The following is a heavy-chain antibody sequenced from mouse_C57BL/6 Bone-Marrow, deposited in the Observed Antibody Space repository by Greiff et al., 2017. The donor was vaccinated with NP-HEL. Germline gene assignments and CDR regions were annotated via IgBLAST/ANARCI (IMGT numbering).Heavy chain of an antibody. CDR3: SMVKEYWYFDV. J-gene: IGHJ1*03. CDR2: IHPNSGST. Sequence: QVQLQQPGAELVKPGASVKLSCKASGYTFTSYCMHWVKQRPGQGLEWIGIIHPNSGSTNYNEKFKSKATLTVDKSSSTAYMQRSSLTSEDSAVYYCSMVKEYWYFDVWGTGTTVTVSS. D-gene: IGHD2-2*01. CDR1: GYTFTSYC. V-gene: IGHV1-64*01.